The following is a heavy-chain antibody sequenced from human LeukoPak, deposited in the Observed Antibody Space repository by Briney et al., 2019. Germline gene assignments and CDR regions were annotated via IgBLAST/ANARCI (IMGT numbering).Heavy chain of an antibody. CDR2: IYHSGST. Sequence: PSETLYLTCAVSGGSISSSNWWSWVRQPPGKGLEWIGEIYHSGSTNYNPSLKSRVTISVDKSKNQFSLKLSSVTAADTAVYYCARSGYYDSSGYYSSWGQGTLVTVSS. CDR1: GGSISSSNW. V-gene: IGHV4-4*02. CDR3: ARSGYYDSSGYYSS. J-gene: IGHJ4*02. D-gene: IGHD3-22*01.